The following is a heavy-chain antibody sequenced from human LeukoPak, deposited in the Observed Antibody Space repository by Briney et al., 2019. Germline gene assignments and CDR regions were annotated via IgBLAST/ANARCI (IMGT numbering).Heavy chain of an antibody. CDR1: GGSISSSSYY. CDR3: ARHPIVVITGYMDV. Sequence: SETLSLTCTVSGGSISSSSYYWGWVRQPPGKGLEWVGSIYYSGSTYYNPSLKSRVTISVDTSKNQFSLKLSSVTAADTAVYYCARHPIVVITGYMDVWGKGTTVTVSS. J-gene: IGHJ6*03. V-gene: IGHV4-39*01. CDR2: IYYSGST. D-gene: IGHD3-22*01.